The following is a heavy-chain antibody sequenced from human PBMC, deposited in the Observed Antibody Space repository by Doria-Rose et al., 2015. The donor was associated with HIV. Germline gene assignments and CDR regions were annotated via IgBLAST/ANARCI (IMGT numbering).Heavy chain of an antibody. Sequence: QVTLKESGPVLVKPTETLTLTCTVSGVSLSSPGMGVSWIRQPPGKALEWLANIFSDDERSYKTSLKSRLTISRRTSNSQVDLTMTDMDPVDTATYYCARIKSSRWYHKYYFDFWGQGTRVIVSA. V-gene: IGHV2-26*01. CDR3: ARIKSSRWYHKYYFDF. D-gene: IGHD6-13*01. CDR1: GVSLSSPGMG. J-gene: IGHJ4*02. CDR2: IFSDDER.